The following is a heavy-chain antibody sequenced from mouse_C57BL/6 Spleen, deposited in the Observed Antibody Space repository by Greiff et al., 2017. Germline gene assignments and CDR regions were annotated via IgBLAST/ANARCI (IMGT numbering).Heavy chain of an antibody. CDR2: ISSGSSTI. CDR3: ARHDYDGFAY. Sequence: EVQVVESGGGLVKPGGSLQLSCAASGFTFSDYGMHWVRQAPEKGLEWVAYISSGSSTIYYADTVKGRFTISRDNAKHTLFLQMTSLRSEDTAMYYCARHDYDGFAYWGQGTLVTVSA. CDR1: GFTFSDYG. D-gene: IGHD2-4*01. J-gene: IGHJ3*01. V-gene: IGHV5-17*01.